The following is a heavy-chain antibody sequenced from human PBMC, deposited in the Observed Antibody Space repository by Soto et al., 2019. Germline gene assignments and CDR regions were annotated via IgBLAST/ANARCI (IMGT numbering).Heavy chain of an antibody. Sequence: QVQLVQSGAEVKKPGSSVKVSCKASGGTFSSYAISWVRQAPGQGLEWMGGIIPIFGTANYAQKFQGRVTIPAXXSXSXXYMELSSLRSEDTAVYYCARGMAAAGNYYYYGMDVWGQGTTVTVSS. J-gene: IGHJ6*02. D-gene: IGHD6-13*01. CDR3: ARGMAAAGNYYYYGMDV. V-gene: IGHV1-69*12. CDR2: IIPIFGTA. CDR1: GGTFSSYA.